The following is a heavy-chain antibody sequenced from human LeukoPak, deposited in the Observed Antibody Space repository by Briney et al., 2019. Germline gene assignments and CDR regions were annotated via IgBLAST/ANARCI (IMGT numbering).Heavy chain of an antibody. D-gene: IGHD6-19*01. J-gene: IGHJ4*02. V-gene: IGHV1-69*13. Sequence: ASVKVSCKAPGGTFSSYAISWVRQAPGQGLEWMGGIIPIFGTANYAQKFQGRVTITADESTSTAYMELSSLRSEDTAVYYCAREPLGTGYSSGWYPYFDYWGQGTLVTVSS. CDR1: GGTFSSYA. CDR3: AREPLGTGYSSGWYPYFDY. CDR2: IIPIFGTA.